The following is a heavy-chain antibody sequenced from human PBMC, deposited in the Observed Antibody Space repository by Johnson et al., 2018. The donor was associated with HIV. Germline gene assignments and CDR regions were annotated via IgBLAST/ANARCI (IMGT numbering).Heavy chain of an antibody. CDR2: ISYDGSNK. D-gene: IGHD6-6*01. CDR3: ARRGYSSSGEPPNAFDI. Sequence: QVQLVESGGGVVQPGRSLRLSCAASRFTFSSYAMHWVRQAPGKGLEWVAVISYDGSNKYYADSVKGRFTISRDNSKNTLYLQMNSLRAEDTAVYYCARRGYSSSGEPPNAFDIWGQGTMVTVSS. V-gene: IGHV3-30-3*01. CDR1: RFTFSSYA. J-gene: IGHJ3*02.